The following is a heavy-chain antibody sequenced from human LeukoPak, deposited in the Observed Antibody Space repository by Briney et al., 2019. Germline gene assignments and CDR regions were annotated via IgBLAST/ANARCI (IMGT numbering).Heavy chain of an antibody. CDR3: ARERSIAARDFDY. Sequence: ASVRVSCTASGYTFTSYDINWARQAPGQGLEWMGWMNPNSGNTGYAQKFQGRVTMTRDMSTSTVYMELSSLRSEDTAVYYCARERSIAARDFDYWGQGTLVTVSS. V-gene: IGHV1-8*01. CDR1: GYTFTSYD. CDR2: MNPNSGNT. J-gene: IGHJ4*02. D-gene: IGHD6-6*01.